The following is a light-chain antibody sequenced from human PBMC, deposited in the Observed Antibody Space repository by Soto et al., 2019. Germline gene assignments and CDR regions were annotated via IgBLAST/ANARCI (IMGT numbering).Light chain of an antibody. CDR1: QSVSNN. Sequence: EIVMTQSPATLSVSPGERATLSCRASQSVSNNLAWYQKKPGQAPSLLIYVASTRATGVRARCSGSGSGTEFTLTISSLQADDFAFYYCQQYNNWWTFGQGTKVEIK. J-gene: IGKJ1*01. CDR3: QQYNNWWT. V-gene: IGKV3-15*01. CDR2: VAS.